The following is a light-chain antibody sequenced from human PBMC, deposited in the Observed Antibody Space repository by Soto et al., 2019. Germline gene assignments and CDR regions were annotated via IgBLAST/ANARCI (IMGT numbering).Light chain of an antibody. V-gene: IGKV3-11*01. CDR3: QQSSNWPPT. CDR2: DAS. CDR1: QSVSSY. Sequence: EIVLTQSPATLSLSPGERATLSCRASQSVSSYLAWYQQKPGQAPRLLIYDASTRATGIPARFSGSGSGTDFTLTITSLEPEDFAVYYCQQSSNWPPTFGQGTKVDIK. J-gene: IGKJ1*01.